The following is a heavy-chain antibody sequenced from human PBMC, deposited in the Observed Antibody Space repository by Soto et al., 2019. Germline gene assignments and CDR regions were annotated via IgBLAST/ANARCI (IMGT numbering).Heavy chain of an antibody. V-gene: IGHV3-23*01. J-gene: IGHJ4*02. CDR1: GFTFSSYA. CDR3: AKVKQWLVHGY. CDR2: ISGSGGST. Sequence: VGSLRLSCAASGFTFSSYAMSWVRQAPGKGLEWVSAISGSGGSTYYADSVKGRFTISRDNSKNTLYLQMDSLRAEDTAVYYCAKVKQWLVHGYWGQGTLVTVSS. D-gene: IGHD6-19*01.